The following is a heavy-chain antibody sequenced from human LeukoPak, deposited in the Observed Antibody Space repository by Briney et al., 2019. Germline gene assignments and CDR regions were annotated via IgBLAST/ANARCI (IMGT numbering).Heavy chain of an antibody. V-gene: IGHV4-39*01. D-gene: IGHD2-2*01. CDR3: ARHGGYCSSTNCYFDTYYFDY. J-gene: IGHJ4*02. CDR2: IYYSGST. Sequence: GSLRLSCAASGFTVSSNYMSWIRQPPGKGLEWIRSIYYSGSTYYNPSLKSRVTISVDTSKNQFSLKLNSVTVADTAVYYCARHGGYCSSTNCYFDTYYFDYWGQGTLVTVSS. CDR1: GFTVSSNY.